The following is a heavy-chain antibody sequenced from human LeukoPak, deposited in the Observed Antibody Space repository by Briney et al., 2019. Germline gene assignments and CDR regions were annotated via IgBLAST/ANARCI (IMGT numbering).Heavy chain of an antibody. CDR3: ASISGSDTGYYFDY. CDR2: IIPILGIA. D-gene: IGHD1-26*01. CDR1: GGTFSSYA. Sequence: SVKVSCKASGGTFSSYAISWVRQAPGQGLEWMGRIIPILGIANYAQKFQGRVTITADESASTAYMELSSLRSEDTAVYYCASISGSDTGYYFDYWGQGTLVTVSS. V-gene: IGHV1-69*04. J-gene: IGHJ4*02.